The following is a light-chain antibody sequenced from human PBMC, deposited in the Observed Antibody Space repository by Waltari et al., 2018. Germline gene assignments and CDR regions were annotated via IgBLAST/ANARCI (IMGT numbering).Light chain of an antibody. CDR1: QRVSSY. J-gene: IGKJ4*01. CDR3: QQSSNWPPLT. CDR2: DAS. Sequence: EIVLTQSPATLSLSPGARDTLSCRASQRVSSYLAWYQQKPGQAPRLLIYDASNRAPGIPARFSGSGSGTDFTLTISSLVPEDFAVYYCQQSSNWPPLTFGGGTKVEIK. V-gene: IGKV3-11*01.